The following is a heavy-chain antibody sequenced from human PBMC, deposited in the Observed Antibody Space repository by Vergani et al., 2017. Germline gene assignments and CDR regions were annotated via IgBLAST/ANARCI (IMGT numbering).Heavy chain of an antibody. Sequence: EVQLVQSGAEVKKPGESLKISCKGSGYSFTSYWIGCVRQMPGKGLEWRGMIYPGDSDTRYSPSFQGQVTISSHKSISTAYLEWSSLKASDTAMYYCARHLAGEIGVAGTTTYYYGMDVWGQGTTVTVYS. CDR3: ARHLAGEIGVAGTTTYYYGMDV. CDR1: GYSFTSYW. CDR2: IYPGDSDT. D-gene: IGHD6-19*01. J-gene: IGHJ6*01. V-gene: IGHV5-51*01.